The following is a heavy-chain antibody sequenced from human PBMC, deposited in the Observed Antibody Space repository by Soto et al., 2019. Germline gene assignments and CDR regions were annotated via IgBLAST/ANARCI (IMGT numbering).Heavy chain of an antibody. CDR2: IKSKTDGGTT. J-gene: IGHJ4*02. D-gene: IGHD2-2*01. CDR1: GLTFGNAW. CDR3: TTDPRAVSLVXVPAAIDVDY. V-gene: IGHV3-15*07. Sequence: GGSLRLSCAASGLTFGNAWMNWVGQAPGKGLEWVGRIKSKTDGGTTDYAAPVKGRFTISRDDSKNTLYLQMNSLKTEDTAVYYCTTDPRAVSLVXVPAAIDVDYWGQGTLVTVSS.